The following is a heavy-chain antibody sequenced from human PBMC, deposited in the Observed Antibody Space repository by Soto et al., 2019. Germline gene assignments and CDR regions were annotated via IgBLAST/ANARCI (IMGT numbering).Heavy chain of an antibody. J-gene: IGHJ6*02. CDR1: GYSFTSYW. CDR3: ARVVVVAAGYYGLDV. CDR2: IYPGDSDT. V-gene: IGHV5-51*01. Sequence: GESLKISCKGSGYSFTSYWIGWVRQMPGKGLEWMGIIYPGDSDTRYSPSFQGQVTISADKSISTSYLQWSSLKASDTAMYYCARVVVVAAGYYGLDVWGQGTTVTVSS. D-gene: IGHD2-15*01.